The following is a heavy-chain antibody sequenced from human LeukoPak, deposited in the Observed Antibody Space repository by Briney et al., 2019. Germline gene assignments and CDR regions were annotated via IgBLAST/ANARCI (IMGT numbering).Heavy chain of an antibody. CDR2: INSDGSTT. J-gene: IGHJ6*02. CDR1: GFTLSSYW. Sequence: PGGSLRLSCAASGFTLSSYWMYWVRQAPGKGLVWVSRINSDGSTTSYADSVKGRFTISRDNAKNTLYLQMNSLRAEDTAVYYCARVGTTSNFYYYYGMDVWGQGTTVTVSS. CDR3: ARVGTTSNFYYYYGMDV. V-gene: IGHV3-74*01. D-gene: IGHD2/OR15-2a*01.